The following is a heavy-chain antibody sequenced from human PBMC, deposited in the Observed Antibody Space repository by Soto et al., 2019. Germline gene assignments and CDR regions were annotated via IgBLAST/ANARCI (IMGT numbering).Heavy chain of an antibody. D-gene: IGHD1-26*01. V-gene: IGHV4-39*01. CDR2: IYYSGST. Sequence: QLQLQESGPGLVKPSETLSLTCTVSGGSISSSSYYWGWIRQPPGKGLEWIGSIYYSGSTYYNPSLKSRVTISVDTSKTPFPLKLSSVTAADTAVYYCARLLVGASDYWGQGTLVTVSS. CDR1: GGSISSSSYY. J-gene: IGHJ4*02. CDR3: ARLLVGASDY.